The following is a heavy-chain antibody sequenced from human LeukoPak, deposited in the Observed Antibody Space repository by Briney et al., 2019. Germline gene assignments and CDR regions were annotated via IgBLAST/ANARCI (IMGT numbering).Heavy chain of an antibody. Sequence: PGGSLRLSCGASGFTLSDPYMSWIRQAPGKGLEWVSYILMSTNYTSYAASVKGRFTISRDNAKNSLYLQMNSLRAEDTALYYCAKEGGTRGTFDVWGQGTMVTVSS. CDR2: ILMSTNYT. V-gene: IGHV3-11*05. CDR3: AKEGGTRGTFDV. J-gene: IGHJ3*01. CDR1: GFTLSDPY. D-gene: IGHD3/OR15-3a*01.